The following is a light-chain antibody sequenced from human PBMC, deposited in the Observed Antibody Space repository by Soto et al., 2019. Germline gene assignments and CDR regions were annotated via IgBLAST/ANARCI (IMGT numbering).Light chain of an antibody. CDR3: ETWDSDTRV. CDR1: SGHSTYI. Sequence: QPALTQSSSASASLGSSVKLTCTLNSGHSTYIIAWHQHQPGKAPRYLMKLEGSGSYNKGSGVPDRFSGSSSGADRYLTISNLQSEDEADYYCETWDSDTRVFGGGTKLTVL. V-gene: IGLV4-60*03. CDR2: LEGSGSY. J-gene: IGLJ2*01.